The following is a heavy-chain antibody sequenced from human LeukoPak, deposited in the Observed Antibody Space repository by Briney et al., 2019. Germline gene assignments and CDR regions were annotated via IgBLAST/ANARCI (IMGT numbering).Heavy chain of an antibody. CDR2: IWYDASKK. CDR3: ARDGCSSTSCYYYYYYGMDV. V-gene: IGHV3-33*01. Sequence: GGSLRLSCAASGFTFNSHGMNWVRQAPGKGLEWVAVIWYDASKKYYADSVKGRFTISRDNSKNTLYLQMNSLRAEDTAVYYCARDGCSSTSCYYYYYYGMDVWGQGTTVTVSS. D-gene: IGHD2-2*01. J-gene: IGHJ6*02. CDR1: GFTFNSHG.